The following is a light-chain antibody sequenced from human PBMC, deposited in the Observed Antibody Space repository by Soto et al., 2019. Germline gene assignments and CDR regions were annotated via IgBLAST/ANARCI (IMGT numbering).Light chain of an antibody. CDR1: QSVAGW. Sequence: DIQMTQSPSTLSASVGDTVTITCRASQSVAGWLAWYQQKPGKAPTLLIYDASNRATGIPARFSGSGSGTDFTLTISSLEPEDFAVYYCQQRSNWPRTFGGGTKVDIK. V-gene: IGKV1-5*01. J-gene: IGKJ4*01. CDR3: QQRSNWPRT. CDR2: DAS.